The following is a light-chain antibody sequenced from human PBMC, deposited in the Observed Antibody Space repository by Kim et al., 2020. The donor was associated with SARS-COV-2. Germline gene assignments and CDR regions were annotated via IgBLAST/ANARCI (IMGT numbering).Light chain of an antibody. CDR2: ATS. Sequence: SLGDRTIPSCPGSPGGRNHGAWHQTNPDQAPRLICYATSTTATGIPARFSGGASGTEFTLTTSGLDSDDCAIYYSQHYDNMPPWTFGEGTKVDIK. V-gene: IGKV3-15*01. J-gene: IGKJ1*01. CDR1: PGGRNH. CDR3: QHYDNMPPWT.